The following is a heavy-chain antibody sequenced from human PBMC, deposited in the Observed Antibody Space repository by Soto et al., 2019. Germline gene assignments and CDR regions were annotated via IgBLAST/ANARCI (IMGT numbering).Heavy chain of an antibody. V-gene: IGHV1-46*01. CDR3: ARAGSSGWYGGGAYYFDY. J-gene: IGHJ4*02. CDR1: GYTFTSYY. Sequence: ASVKVSCKASGYTFTSYYMHWVRQAPGQGLEWMGIINPSGGSTSYAQKLQGRVTMTRDTSTSTVYMELSSLRSEDTAVYYCARAGSSGWYGGGAYYFDYWGQGXLVTVYS. D-gene: IGHD6-19*01. CDR2: INPSGGST.